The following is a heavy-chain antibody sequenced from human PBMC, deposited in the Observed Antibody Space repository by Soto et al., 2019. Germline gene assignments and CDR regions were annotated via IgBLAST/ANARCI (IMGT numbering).Heavy chain of an antibody. Sequence: QVQLQESGPGLVKPSQTLSLTCTVSGGSISSGDYYWSWIRQPPGKGLEWIGYIYYSGSTYYNPSLKSRVTISVDTSKNQSSLKLSSVTAADTAVYYCARDRRVVAATDAFDIWGQGTMVTVSS. D-gene: IGHD2-15*01. J-gene: IGHJ3*02. CDR1: GGSISSGDYY. CDR3: ARDRRVVAATDAFDI. V-gene: IGHV4-30-4*01. CDR2: IYYSGST.